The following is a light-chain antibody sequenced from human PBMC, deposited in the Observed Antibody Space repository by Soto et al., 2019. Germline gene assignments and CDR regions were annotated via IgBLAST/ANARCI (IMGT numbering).Light chain of an antibody. V-gene: IGKV3-20*01. CDR2: GAS. J-gene: IGKJ2*01. CDR1: QGISNY. CDR3: QQYVNSPYT. Sequence: TQSPSSLSASVGDRVTITCRASQGISNYLAWYQQKPGQAPRLLIYGASSRATGIPDRFSGSGSGTDFTLTISRLEPEDFAVYYCQQYVNSPYTFGQGTKLEIK.